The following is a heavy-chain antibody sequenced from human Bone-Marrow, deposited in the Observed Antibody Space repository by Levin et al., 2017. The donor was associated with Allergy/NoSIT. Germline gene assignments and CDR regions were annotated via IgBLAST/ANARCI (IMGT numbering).Heavy chain of an antibody. D-gene: IGHD3-9*01. Sequence: GGSLRLSCAASGFMFRNYGMHWVRQAPGKGLEWVAVIWYDGTNKYYADSVKGRFTISRDNSENTLYLQMNSLRAEDTAVYHCSRDFFDPRSRLLGGISPSDDGLDVWGQGTTVTVSS. V-gene: IGHV3-33*01. J-gene: IGHJ6*02. CDR3: SRDFFDPRSRLLGGISPSDDGLDV. CDR2: IWYDGTNK. CDR1: GFMFRNYG.